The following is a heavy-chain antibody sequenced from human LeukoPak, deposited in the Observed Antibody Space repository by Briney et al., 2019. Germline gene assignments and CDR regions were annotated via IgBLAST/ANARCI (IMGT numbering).Heavy chain of an antibody. D-gene: IGHD3-22*01. CDR1: GLTLSNAW. CDR2: ISGSGGST. Sequence: GGSLRLSCAASGLTLSNAWMSWVRQPPGKGLEWVSGISGSGGSTYYADSVKGRFTISRDNSKNTLYLQMNSLRAEDTAVYYCAKACNSNYYDSSGYYYPHWYFDLWGRGTLVTVSS. J-gene: IGHJ2*01. V-gene: IGHV3-23*01. CDR3: AKACNSNYYDSSGYYYPHWYFDL.